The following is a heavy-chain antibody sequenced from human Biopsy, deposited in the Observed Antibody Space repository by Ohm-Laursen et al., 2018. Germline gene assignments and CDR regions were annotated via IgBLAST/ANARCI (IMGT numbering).Heavy chain of an antibody. CDR3: ARDYDTSGYYYVS. Sequence: SETPSPTCTVSGGSISNNNYYWGWIRQPPGKGLEWIGSIFYRGSTHYKPSLKSRVNISVDTSKNQFSLKLNSVTAADTAVYYCARDYDTSGYYYVSWGQGTLVTVSS. CDR1: GGSISNNNYY. V-gene: IGHV4-39*01. CDR2: IFYRGST. D-gene: IGHD3-22*01. J-gene: IGHJ5*02.